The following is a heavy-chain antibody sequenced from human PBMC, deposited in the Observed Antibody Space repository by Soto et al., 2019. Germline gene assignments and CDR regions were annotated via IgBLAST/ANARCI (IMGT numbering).Heavy chain of an antibody. D-gene: IGHD3-22*01. J-gene: IGHJ6*02. CDR1: GGTFSSYA. CDR2: IIPIFGTA. V-gene: IGHV1-69*13. CDR3: ARGVKFGAFRITMISNYYYYGMDV. Sequence: SVKVSCKASGGTFSSYAISWVRQAPGQGLEWMRGIIPIFGTANYAQKFQGRVTITADESTSTAYMELSSLRSEDTAVYYCARGVKFGAFRITMISNYYYYGMDVWGQGTTVPSP.